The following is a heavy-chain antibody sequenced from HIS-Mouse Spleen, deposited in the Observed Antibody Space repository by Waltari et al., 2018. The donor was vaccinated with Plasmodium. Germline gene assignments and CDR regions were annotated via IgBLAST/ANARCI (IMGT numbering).Heavy chain of an antibody. V-gene: IGHV3-7*01. CDR1: GFTFRSYW. Sequence: EVQLVESGGGLVQPGGSMRLSCAASGFTFRSYWMSWVRQARGKGLEWVANIKQDGSEKYYVDSVKGRFTISRDNAKNSLYLQMNSLRAEDTAVYYCASSWYWYFDLWGRGTLVTVSS. CDR3: ASSWYWYFDL. D-gene: IGHD6-13*01. CDR2: IKQDGSEK. J-gene: IGHJ2*01.